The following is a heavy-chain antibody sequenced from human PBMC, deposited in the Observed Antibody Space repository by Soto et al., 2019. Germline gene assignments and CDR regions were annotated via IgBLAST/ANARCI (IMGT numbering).Heavy chain of an antibody. CDR3: AKGITYYYDSSGYYLNY. J-gene: IGHJ4*02. Sequence: PGGSLRLSCVVSGLTSRSHAMSWVRQAPGQGLEWVAGISGGGYTAYYPDSVRGRFTISRDNSKNTLYLQMNSLRAEDTAVYYCAKGITYYYDSSGYYLNYWGQGTLVTVSS. CDR2: ISGGGYTA. D-gene: IGHD3-22*01. CDR1: GLTSRSHA. V-gene: IGHV3-23*01.